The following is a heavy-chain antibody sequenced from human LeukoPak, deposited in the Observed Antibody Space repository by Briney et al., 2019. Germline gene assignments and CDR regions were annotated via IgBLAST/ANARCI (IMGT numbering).Heavy chain of an antibody. J-gene: IGHJ3*02. CDR3: ARGGYCSGGSCPGDAFDI. CDR1: GGSIRSYC. Sequence: SDTLSLTCAVAGGSIRSYCWSWIRQPPGKGLEWIGYIYYSGSTNYNPSLKSRVTISVDTSKNQFSLKLSSVTAADTAVYYCARGGYCSGGSCPGDAFDIWGQGTTVTVSS. D-gene: IGHD2-15*01. CDR2: IYYSGST. V-gene: IGHV4-59*07.